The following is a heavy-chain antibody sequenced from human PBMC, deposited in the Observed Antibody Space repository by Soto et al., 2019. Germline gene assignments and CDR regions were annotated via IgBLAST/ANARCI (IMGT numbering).Heavy chain of an antibody. CDR3: ASNGITMVRGANWYFDL. CDR1: GFTFSSYA. CDR2: ISGSGGST. Sequence: GGSLRLSCAASGFTFSSYAMSWVRQAPGKGLEWVSAISGSGGSTYYADSVKGRFTISRDNSKNTLYLQMNSLRAEDTAVYYCASNGITMVRGANWYFDLWGRGTLVTVSS. J-gene: IGHJ2*01. D-gene: IGHD3-10*01. V-gene: IGHV3-23*01.